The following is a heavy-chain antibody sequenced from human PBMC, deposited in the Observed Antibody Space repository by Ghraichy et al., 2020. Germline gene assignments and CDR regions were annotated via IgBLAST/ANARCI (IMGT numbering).Heavy chain of an antibody. V-gene: IGHV4-34*01. J-gene: IGHJ6*02. CDR2: INHSGST. D-gene: IGHD1-26*01. CDR1: GGSFSQYY. Sequence: SETLSLTYAGYGGSFSQYYWRWIRQPPGKGLEWIGEINHSGSTNYNPSLKSRVTISVDTSKNQFSLKLTSVTAADTAVYYCARAKHTGNYYYYYGMDVWGQGTTVTVSS. CDR3: ARAKHTGNYYYYYGMDV.